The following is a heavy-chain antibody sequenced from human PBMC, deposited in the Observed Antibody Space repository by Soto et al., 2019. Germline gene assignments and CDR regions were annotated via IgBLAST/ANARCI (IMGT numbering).Heavy chain of an antibody. J-gene: IGHJ6*02. CDR1: GFTFSNAW. V-gene: IGHV3-15*07. D-gene: IGHD2-15*01. Sequence: GGSLRLSCAASGFTFSNAWMNWVRQAPGKGLEWVGRIKSKTDGGTTDYAAPVKGRFTISRDDSKNTLYLQMNSLKTEDTAVYYCTSSNPSGYCSGGSCYSVPAYYYYGMDVWGQGTTVTVSS. CDR3: TSSNPSGYCSGGSCYSVPAYYYYGMDV. CDR2: IKSKTDGGTT.